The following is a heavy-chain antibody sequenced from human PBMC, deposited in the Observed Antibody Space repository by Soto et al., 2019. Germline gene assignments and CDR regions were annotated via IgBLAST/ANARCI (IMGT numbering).Heavy chain of an antibody. Sequence: PGGSLSSSYAASEILIDTYMNQLGRQVASLGPGAGASISYDARNTYYADSVKGRFTISRDNSENTLYLQMNSLRAEDTAVYYCARPGSGXDVLTGQYFYYFHAVDVWGQGTTVTVSS. CDR2: ISYDARNT. V-gene: IGHV3-30*04. CDR3: ARPGSGXDVLTGQYFYYFHAVDV. J-gene: IGHJ6*02. D-gene: IGHD3-9*01. CDR1: EILIDTYM.